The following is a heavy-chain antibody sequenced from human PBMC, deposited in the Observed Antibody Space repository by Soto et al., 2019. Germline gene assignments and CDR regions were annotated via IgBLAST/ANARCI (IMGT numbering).Heavy chain of an antibody. CDR2: MNPNSGNT. CDR1: GYTFTSYD. V-gene: IGHV1-8*01. J-gene: IGHJ6*02. D-gene: IGHD3-22*01. Sequence: QVQLVQSGAEVKKPGASVKVSCKASGYTFTSYDINWVRQATGQGLEWMGWMNPNSGNTGYAQKFQGRVTMTRNTSISTAYMELSSVRSEDTAVYYCARESYDSSAERGYYYYGMDVWGQGTTVTVSS. CDR3: ARESYDSSAERGYYYYGMDV.